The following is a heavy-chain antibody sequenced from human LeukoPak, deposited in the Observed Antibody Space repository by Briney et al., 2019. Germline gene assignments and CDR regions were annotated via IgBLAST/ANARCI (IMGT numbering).Heavy chain of an antibody. CDR2: INPNSGGT. Sequence: ASVKVSCMASGYTFTGYYMHWVRQAPGQGLEWMGRINPNSGGTNYAQKFQGWVTITRDTSISTAYMELSRLRSDDTAVYYCASTIWPYYGMDVWGQGTTVTVSS. V-gene: IGHV1-2*04. D-gene: IGHD5-24*01. J-gene: IGHJ6*02. CDR3: ASTIWPYYGMDV. CDR1: GYTFTGYY.